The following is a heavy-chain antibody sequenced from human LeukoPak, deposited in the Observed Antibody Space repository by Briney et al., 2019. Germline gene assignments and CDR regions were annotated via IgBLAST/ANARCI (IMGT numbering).Heavy chain of an antibody. CDR1: GGSFSGYY. J-gene: IGHJ4*02. CDR3: ARGEYSSSSGTGY. CDR2: INHSGST. V-gene: IGHV4-34*01. D-gene: IGHD6-6*01. Sequence: PSETLSLTCAVYGGSFSGYYWSWTRQPPGKGLEWIGEINHSGSTNYNPSLESRVTISVDTSKNQFSLKLSSVTAADTAVYYCARGEYSSSSGTGYWGQGTLVTVSS.